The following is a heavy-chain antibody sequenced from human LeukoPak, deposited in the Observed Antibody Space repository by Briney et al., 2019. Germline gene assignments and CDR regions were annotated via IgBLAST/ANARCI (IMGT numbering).Heavy chain of an antibody. CDR2: IYTSGST. J-gene: IGHJ6*03. V-gene: IGHV4-4*08. CDR1: GGSISTYH. D-gene: IGHD3-10*01. CDR3: ARRITYMDV. Sequence: PSETLSPTCTVSGGSISTYHWSWIRQPPGKGLEWIGYIYTSGSTRYNPSLNSRVTISVDTSKNQFSLKLSSVTAADTAVYYCARRITYMDVWGNGTTVTVSS.